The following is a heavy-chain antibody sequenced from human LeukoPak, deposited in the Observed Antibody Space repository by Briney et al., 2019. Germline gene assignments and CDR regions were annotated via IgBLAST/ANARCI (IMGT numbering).Heavy chain of an antibody. CDR3: AREFSSWPVTTYRNWFDP. CDR2: IIPIFGTA. CDR1: GGTFSSYA. V-gene: IGHV1-69*05. D-gene: IGHD4-17*01. Sequence: VKVSCKASGGTFSSYAISWVRQAPGQGLEGMGGIIPIFGTAKYAQKFQGRVTITTDESTSTAYMELSSLRPEDTAVYYCAREFSSWPVTTYRNWFDPWGQGTLVTVSS. J-gene: IGHJ5*02.